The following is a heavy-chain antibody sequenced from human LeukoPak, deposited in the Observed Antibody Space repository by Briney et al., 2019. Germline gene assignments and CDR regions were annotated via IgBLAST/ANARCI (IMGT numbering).Heavy chain of an antibody. V-gene: IGHV3-20*01. Sequence: GGSLRLSCAASGFTFDDYGMSWVRQAPGKGLEWVSGINWNGGSTGYADSVKGRFTISRDNAKNSLYLQMNSLRAEDTALYHCARSYCSGGSCLYYSDYWGQGTLVTVSS. CDR2: INWNGGST. CDR1: GFTFDDYG. J-gene: IGHJ4*02. D-gene: IGHD2-15*01. CDR3: ARSYCSGGSCLYYSDY.